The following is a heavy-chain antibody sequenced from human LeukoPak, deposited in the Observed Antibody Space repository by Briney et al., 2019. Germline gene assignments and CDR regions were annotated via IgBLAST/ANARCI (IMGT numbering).Heavy chain of an antibody. J-gene: IGHJ3*02. V-gene: IGHV4-61*02. CDR2: ISSSGST. Sequence: SRTLSLTCTVSGDSISSGDYYWSWIRQPAGKGLEWIGRISSSGSTNYNPSLKSRVTISVDTSKNQFSLKLSSVTAADTAVYFCARGPYSYDSSGAFDIWGQGTMVTVSS. CDR1: GDSISSGDYY. CDR3: ARGPYSYDSSGAFDI. D-gene: IGHD3-22*01.